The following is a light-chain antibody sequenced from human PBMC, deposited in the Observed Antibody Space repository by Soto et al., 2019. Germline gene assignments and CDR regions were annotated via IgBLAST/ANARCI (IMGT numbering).Light chain of an antibody. CDR2: GAS. CDR3: QQYNNWLRT. J-gene: IGKJ1*01. Sequence: EIVMTQSSATLSVSPGERATLSCRASQSVSSNLAWYQQKPGQAPRLLIYGASTRATGIAARFSGSGSGTEFTLTISSLQSEDFAVYYCQQYNNWLRTFGQGTNVDI. V-gene: IGKV3-15*01. CDR1: QSVSSN.